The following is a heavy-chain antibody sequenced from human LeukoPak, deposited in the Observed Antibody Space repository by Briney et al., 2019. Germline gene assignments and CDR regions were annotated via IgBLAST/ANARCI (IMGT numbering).Heavy chain of an antibody. CDR2: IKQDGSEK. CDR1: GFTFSTYW. J-gene: IGHJ3*02. D-gene: IGHD2/OR15-2a*01. CDR3: ARSRGNFYGAFDI. Sequence: GGSLRLSCAASGFTFSTYWMSWVRQAPGKGLEWVANIKQDGSEKYYVDSVKGRFTISRDNAKNSLYLQMNSLRAEDTAVYYCARSRGNFYGAFDIWGQGTMVTVSS. V-gene: IGHV3-7*01.